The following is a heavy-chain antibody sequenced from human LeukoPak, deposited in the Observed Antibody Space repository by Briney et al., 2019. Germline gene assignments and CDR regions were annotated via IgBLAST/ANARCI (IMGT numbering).Heavy chain of an antibody. D-gene: IGHD3-22*01. CDR3: TIGSSGYYFRY. Sequence: GGSLRLSCAASGFTFSGSAMHWVRPASGKGLEWVVRIRSKANSYATAYAASVTGRLTISRDDSKNTAYLQMNSLKTEDTAVYYCTIGSSGYYFRYWGQGTLVTVSS. J-gene: IGHJ4*02. CDR2: IRSKANSYAT. CDR1: GFTFSGSA. V-gene: IGHV3-73*01.